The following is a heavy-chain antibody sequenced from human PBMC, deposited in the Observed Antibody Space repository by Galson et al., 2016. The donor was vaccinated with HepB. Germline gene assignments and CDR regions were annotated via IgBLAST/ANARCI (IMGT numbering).Heavy chain of an antibody. CDR2: MNPKSGNT. Sequence: SVKVSCKASGYTFTSYDINWVRQAPGQGLEWMGWMNPKSGNTGFAQKFKGRVTMTRSTSISTAYMELRGLKSEDTAVYYCAGPIAVTAFGQKPLNYWGQGTLVTVSS. CDR1: GYTFTSYD. CDR3: AGPIAVTAFGQKPLNY. J-gene: IGHJ4*02. V-gene: IGHV1-8*01. D-gene: IGHD6-19*01.